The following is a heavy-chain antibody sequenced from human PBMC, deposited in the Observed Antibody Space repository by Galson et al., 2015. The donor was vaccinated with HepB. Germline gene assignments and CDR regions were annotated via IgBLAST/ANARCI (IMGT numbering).Heavy chain of an antibody. Sequence: SLRLSCAASGFTFSSYAMHWVRQAPGKGLEWVAVISYDGSSKNYAVSVKGRFTISRDNSKNTLYLQMNSLRAEDTAVYYCARARGYSGYDFRRMAFDIWGQGTMVTVSS. J-gene: IGHJ3*02. CDR3: ARARGYSGYDFRRMAFDI. CDR2: ISYDGSSK. V-gene: IGHV3-30*04. D-gene: IGHD5-12*01. CDR1: GFTFSSYA.